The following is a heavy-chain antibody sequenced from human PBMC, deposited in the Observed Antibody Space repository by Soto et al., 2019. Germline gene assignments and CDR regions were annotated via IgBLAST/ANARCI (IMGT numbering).Heavy chain of an antibody. D-gene: IGHD4-17*01. CDR1: GFAFRSYN. CDR2: ISSGSSNI. CDR3: ASATVVGGTFDF. J-gene: IGHJ4*02. V-gene: IGHV3-21*01. Sequence: EVQLVESGGGLVKPGGSLTLSCAGSGFAFRSYNMNWVRQPPGKGLEWVASISSGSSNIYYADSVKGRFTISRDNAKDSLYLQMDSLRAEDSAVYYGASATVVGGTFDFWGQGTLLTVSS.